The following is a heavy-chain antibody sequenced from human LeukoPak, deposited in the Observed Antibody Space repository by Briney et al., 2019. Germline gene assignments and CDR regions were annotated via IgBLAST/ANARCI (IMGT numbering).Heavy chain of an antibody. CDR3: VSPRGFSYGYFDF. J-gene: IGHJ4*02. CDR2: IYYSKNT. D-gene: IGHD5-18*01. V-gene: IGHV4-39*01. Sequence: SETLSLTCTVSGGSISSSSYYWGWIRQPPGKGLEWIGSIYYSKNTYYNPSLKSRVTISADTSKNQFSLTLGSVSATDTAVYYCVSPRGFSYGYFDFWGQGTLVTVSS. CDR1: GGSISSSSYY.